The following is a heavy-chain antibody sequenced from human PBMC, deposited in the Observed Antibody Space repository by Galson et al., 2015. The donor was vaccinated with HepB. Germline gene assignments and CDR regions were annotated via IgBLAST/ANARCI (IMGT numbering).Heavy chain of an antibody. V-gene: IGHV3-74*01. CDR3: ARGKTDCSSTSCGAFFDL. CDR1: GFTFSSYW. J-gene: IGHJ2*01. D-gene: IGHD2-2*01. CDR2: INSDGSST. Sequence: SLRLSCAASGFTFSSYWMHWVRQAPGKGLVWVSRINSDGSSTSYADSVKGRFTISRDNAKNTLYLQMNSLRAEDTAVYYCARGKTDCSSTSCGAFFDLWGRGTLVTVSS.